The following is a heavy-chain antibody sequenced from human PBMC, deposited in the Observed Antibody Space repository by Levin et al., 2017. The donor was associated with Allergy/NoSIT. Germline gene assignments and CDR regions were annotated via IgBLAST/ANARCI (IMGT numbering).Heavy chain of an antibody. V-gene: IGHV3-30*02. J-gene: IGHJ4*02. Sequence: HPGGSLRLSCEASGFSISPYAMNWVRQAPGKGLEWVANTLLDGSRSWYGDCLRGRCIISRDNSKNTLYLQMNDLRLEDTAVYYCSTWGFKLGVDYWGEGIMVTVSS. CDR1: GFSISPYA. CDR3: STWGFKLGVDY. D-gene: IGHD3-16*01. CDR2: TLLDGSRS.